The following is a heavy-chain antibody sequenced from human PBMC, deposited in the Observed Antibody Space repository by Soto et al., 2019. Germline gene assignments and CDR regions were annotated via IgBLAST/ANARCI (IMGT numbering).Heavy chain of an antibody. V-gene: IGHV4-39*01. D-gene: IGHD3-22*01. CDR3: ARRDSITMIVVVHTGAFDI. CDR2: IYYSGST. Sequence: QLQLQESGPGLVKPSETLSLTCTVSGGSISSSSYYWGWIRQPPGKGLEWIGSIYYSGSTYYNPSLKSRVTISVDTSKNQFSLKLSSVTAADTAVYYCARRDSITMIVVVHTGAFDIWGQGTMVTVSS. J-gene: IGHJ3*02. CDR1: GGSISSSSYY.